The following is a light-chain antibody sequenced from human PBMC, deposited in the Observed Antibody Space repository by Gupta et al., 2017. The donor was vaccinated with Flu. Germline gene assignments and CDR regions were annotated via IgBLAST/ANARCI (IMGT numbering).Light chain of an antibody. V-gene: IGKV3-20*01. J-gene: IGKJ4*01. CDR3: QQYGSSFPLT. CDR2: GAS. CDR1: QSVSSSY. Sequence: RATLSCRASQSVSSSYLAWYQQKPGQAPRLLIYGASSRATGIPDRFSGSGSGTDFTLTISRLEPEDFAVYYCQQYGSSFPLTFGGGTKVEIK.